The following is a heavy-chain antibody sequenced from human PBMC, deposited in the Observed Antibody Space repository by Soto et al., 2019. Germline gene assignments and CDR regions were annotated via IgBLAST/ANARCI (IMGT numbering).Heavy chain of an antibody. D-gene: IGHD3-10*01. V-gene: IGHV4-28*01. CDR1: GFPITKNNW. Sequence: SETLSLTCAVSGFPITKNNWWAWIRQPPGRGLEWIGYIFNNGITYYNPSLESRLTMSIDTSKNQFSLRLNSVSAMDTAVYYCARTASGSDAIDMWGQGTVVTVSS. CDR2: IFNNGIT. J-gene: IGHJ3*02. CDR3: ARTASGSDAIDM.